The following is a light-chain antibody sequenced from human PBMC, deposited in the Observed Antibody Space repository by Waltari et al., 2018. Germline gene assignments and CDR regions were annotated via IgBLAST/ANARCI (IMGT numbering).Light chain of an antibody. Sequence: QSALTQPPSASGSPGQSVTISCTGTSSDVGDYNYVAWYQQHPGTAPTLMLFEVSKRPSGVPDRFSGSKSGNTASLTVSGLQAEDEADYYCSSYAGSNDVVFGGGTRLTVL. CDR3: SSYAGSNDVV. CDR2: EVS. V-gene: IGLV2-8*01. CDR1: SSDVGDYNY. J-gene: IGLJ2*01.